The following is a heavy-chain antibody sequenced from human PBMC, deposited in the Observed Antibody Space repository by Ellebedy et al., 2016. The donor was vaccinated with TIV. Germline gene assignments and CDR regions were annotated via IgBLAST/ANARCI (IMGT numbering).Heavy chain of an antibody. CDR1: GFTFSGYG. CDR3: AKDQSHCSGGSCYGGDY. D-gene: IGHD2-15*01. J-gene: IGHJ4*02. V-gene: IGHV3-30*18. CDR2: ISYDGSNK. Sequence: GESLKISXAASGFTFSGYGMHWVRQAPGKGLEWVAIISYDGSNKYYADSVKGRFTISRDNSKNTLYLQMNSLRAEDTAVYYCAKDQSHCSGGSCYGGDYWGQGTLVTVSS.